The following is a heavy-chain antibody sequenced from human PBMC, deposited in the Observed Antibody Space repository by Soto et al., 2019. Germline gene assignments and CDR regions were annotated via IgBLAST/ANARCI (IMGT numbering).Heavy chain of an antibody. CDR2: INHSGST. CDR1: SGSFSGYY. J-gene: IGHJ3*02. Sequence: SQTLSLTCAVYSGSFSGYYWSWIRQPPGKGLEWIGEINHSGSTNYNPSLKSRVTISVDTSKNQFSLKLSSVTAADTAVYYCAIQDDAFDIWGQGTMVTVSS. CDR3: AIQDDAFDI. V-gene: IGHV4-34*01.